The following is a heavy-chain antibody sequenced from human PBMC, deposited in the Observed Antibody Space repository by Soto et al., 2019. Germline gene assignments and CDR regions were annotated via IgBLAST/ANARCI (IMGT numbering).Heavy chain of an antibody. D-gene: IGHD6-19*01. J-gene: IGHJ5*02. Sequence: GGSLRLSCAASGFTFSSYDMHWVRQATGKGLEWVSAIGTAGDTYYPGSVKGRFTISRENAKNSLYLQMNSLRAEDTAVYYCAREGPSGFFDPWGQGTLVTVSS. CDR3: AREGPSGFFDP. V-gene: IGHV3-13*01. CDR2: IGTAGDT. CDR1: GFTFSSYD.